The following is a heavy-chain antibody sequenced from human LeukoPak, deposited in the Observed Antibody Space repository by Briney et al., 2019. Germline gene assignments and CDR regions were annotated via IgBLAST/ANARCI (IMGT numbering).Heavy chain of an antibody. D-gene: IGHD3-10*01. V-gene: IGHV3-7*01. CDR3: ARGPRRGNAFDF. J-gene: IGHJ3*01. CDR2: IKRDGSEK. Sequence: GGSLRLSCAASGFTFTDYWMSWVRQAPGKGLEWVGNIKRDGSEKYYVDSVKGRFTISRDNAKNSLSLQMNSLTAEDTALYYCARGPRRGNAFDFWGQGTMVTVSS. CDR1: GFTFTDYW.